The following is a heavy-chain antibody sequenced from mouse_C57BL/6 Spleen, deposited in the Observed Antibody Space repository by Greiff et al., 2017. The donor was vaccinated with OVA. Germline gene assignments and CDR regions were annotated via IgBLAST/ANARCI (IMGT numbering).Heavy chain of an antibody. Sequence: QVQLKESGAELVKPGASVKMSCKASGYTFTTYPIEWMKQNHGKSLEWIGNFHPYNDDTKYNEKFKGKATLTVEKSSSTVYLELSRLTSDDSAVYYCARGYYGSRGDYWYFDVWGTGTTVTVSS. D-gene: IGHD1-1*01. CDR2: FHPYNDDT. V-gene: IGHV1-47*01. J-gene: IGHJ1*03. CDR1: GYTFTTYP. CDR3: ARGYYGSRGDYWYFDV.